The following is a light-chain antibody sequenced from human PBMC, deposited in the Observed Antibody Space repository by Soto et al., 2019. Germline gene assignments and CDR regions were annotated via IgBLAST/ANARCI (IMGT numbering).Light chain of an antibody. V-gene: IGLV2-14*01. J-gene: IGLJ2*01. CDR2: DVS. CDR1: SSDVGGYNY. Sequence: QSVLTQPASVSGSPGQSITISCTGTSSDVGGYNYVSWYQQHPGKAPKLMIYDVSNRPSGVSNRFSGSKSGNTASLTISGLQAEDEADYYCSSYTSSSIFFGGGTKVTVL. CDR3: SSYTSSSIF.